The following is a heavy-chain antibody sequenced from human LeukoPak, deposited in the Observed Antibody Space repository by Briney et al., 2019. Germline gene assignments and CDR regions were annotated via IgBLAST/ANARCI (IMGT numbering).Heavy chain of an antibody. CDR3: AKDGFEIAFDI. J-gene: IGHJ3*02. CDR1: GFTFDDYA. CDR2: ISWNSGSI. D-gene: IGHD3-3*01. Sequence: GGSLRFSCAASGFTFDDYAMHWVRQAPGKGLEWVSGISWNSGSIGYADSVKGRFTISRDNAKNSLYLQMNSLRAEDTALYYCAKDGFEIAFDIWGQGTMVTVSS. V-gene: IGHV3-9*01.